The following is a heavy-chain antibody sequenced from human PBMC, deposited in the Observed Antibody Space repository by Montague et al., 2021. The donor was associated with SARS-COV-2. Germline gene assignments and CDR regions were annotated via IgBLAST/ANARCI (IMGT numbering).Heavy chain of an antibody. J-gene: IGHJ4*02. V-gene: IGHV3-15*01. Sequence: SLRLSCSASGFTFTDAWMTWVRQAPGKGLEWVGRIKTKTDGGTIDYAAPVKGRFTISRDDSKNMLYLQMNSLKTDDTAVYYCSTAILDYWGRGTLVTVSS. CDR3: STAILDY. CDR2: IKTKTDGGTI. CDR1: GFTFTDAW.